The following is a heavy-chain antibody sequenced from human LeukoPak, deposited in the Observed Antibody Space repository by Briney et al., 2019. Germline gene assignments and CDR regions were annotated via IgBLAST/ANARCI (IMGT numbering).Heavy chain of an antibody. CDR1: GGSFSGYY. Sequence: SETLSLTCAVYGGSFSGYYWSWIRQPPGKGLEWIGEINHSGSTNYNPSLKSRVTISVDTSKNQFSLKLSSVTAADTAVYYCAGLVGGQKYFDSGGREPLATAS. CDR2: INHSGST. J-gene: IGHJ4*02. V-gene: IGHV4-34*01. D-gene: IGHD1-26*01. CDR3: AGLVGGQKYFDS.